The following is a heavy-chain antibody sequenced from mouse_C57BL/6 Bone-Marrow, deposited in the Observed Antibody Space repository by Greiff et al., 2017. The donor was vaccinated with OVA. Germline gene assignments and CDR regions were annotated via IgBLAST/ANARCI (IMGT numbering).Heavy chain of an antibody. V-gene: IGHV5-12*01. CDR1: GFTFSDYY. CDR2: LSNAGGST. Sequence: EVKLVESGGGLVQPGGSLKLSCAASGFTFSDYYMYWVRQTPEQSLAWVAYLSNAGGSTYYPDTVQGPFTISRDNAKNTPYLQMSRLKSEDTAMYYGARKYYGSSYAMDYWGQGTSVTVSS. D-gene: IGHD1-1*01. J-gene: IGHJ4*01. CDR3: ARKYYGSSYAMDY.